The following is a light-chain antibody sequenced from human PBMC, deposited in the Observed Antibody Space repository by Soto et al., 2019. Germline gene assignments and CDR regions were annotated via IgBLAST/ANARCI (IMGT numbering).Light chain of an antibody. J-gene: IGKJ4*01. V-gene: IGKV1-27*01. CDR1: QGINFY. Sequence: DIQMTQSPSPLSASVGDRVTITCRASQGINFYLAWYQQKPGKAPKLLIHSASTLQSGVPSRFAGSRSGTDFTLTINSLQPEDVATYFCQQSDSAPLTFGGGTKVDIK. CDR2: SAS. CDR3: QQSDSAPLT.